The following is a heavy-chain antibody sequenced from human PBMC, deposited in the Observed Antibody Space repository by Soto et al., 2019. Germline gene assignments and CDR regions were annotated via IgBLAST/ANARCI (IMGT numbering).Heavy chain of an antibody. V-gene: IGHV4-39*01. CDR3: ARPLSSYGPSSDLLIDY. CDR2: IYFSGST. Sequence: QLQLPESGPGLVKPSETLSLTCTVSGGSISSGSYYWGWIRQPPGKGLEWIGSIYFSGSTYYNPCIERRVTISLDTSKNQFSLKLRSVTAADTAVYYCARPLSSYGPSSDLLIDYWGQGTLITVSS. D-gene: IGHD5-18*01. CDR1: GGSISSGSYY. J-gene: IGHJ4*02.